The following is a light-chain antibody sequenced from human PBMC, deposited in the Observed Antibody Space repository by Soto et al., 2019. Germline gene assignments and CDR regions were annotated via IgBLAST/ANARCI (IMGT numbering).Light chain of an antibody. CDR1: QTISSW. J-gene: IGKJ5*01. Sequence: DIQITQSPSTLSGSVGDRVTITCRASQTISSWLAWYQQKPGKATKLMIYKASTLKTGVPSRFSGSGSGTEFTLTISSLQPEDFATYYCQQSYSTQSITFGQGTRLEIK. CDR2: KAS. CDR3: QQSYSTQSIT. V-gene: IGKV1-5*03.